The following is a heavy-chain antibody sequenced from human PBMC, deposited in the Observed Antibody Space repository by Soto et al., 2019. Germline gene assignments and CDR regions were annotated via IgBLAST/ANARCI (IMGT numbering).Heavy chain of an antibody. V-gene: IGHV4-30-2*01. CDR2: VSHRGTA. CDR3: ARIHWSQSSLDY. Sequence: SETLSLTCAVSGGSIDRTDYSLTWIRQPPGKGLEWIGYVSHRGTAYSIPSLKGRLTLSMDSSQTQFSLKLTSVTAADSAVYYCARIHWSQSSLDYWGRGILVTVSS. CDR1: GGSIDRTDYS. D-gene: IGHD6-19*01. J-gene: IGHJ4*02.